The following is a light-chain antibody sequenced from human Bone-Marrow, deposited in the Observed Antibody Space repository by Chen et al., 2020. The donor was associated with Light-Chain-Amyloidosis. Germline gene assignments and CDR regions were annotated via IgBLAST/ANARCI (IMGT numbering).Light chain of an antibody. V-gene: IGKV1-NL1*01. CDR1: PVIINP. Sequence: DIQMTQSPSSLSASVGDRVTITCRASPVIINPVAWYQQKPGKAPKLLLYAASRLQSGVPSRFSGSESGTEYTLTISSLQPEDFATYYCQQYYTTPWTFGQGTKVEIK. J-gene: IGKJ1*01. CDR2: AAS. CDR3: QQYYTTPWT.